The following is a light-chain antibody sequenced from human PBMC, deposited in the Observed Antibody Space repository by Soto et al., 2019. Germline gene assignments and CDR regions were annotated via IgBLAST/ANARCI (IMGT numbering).Light chain of an antibody. V-gene: IGLV2-14*01. J-gene: IGLJ1*01. CDR1: SSDVGGYNY. CDR2: DVS. Sequence: QSALTQPASVSGSPGQSITISYTGTSSDVGGYNYVSWYQQHPGKAPKLMIYDVSNRPSGVSNRFSRSKSGNTASLTISGLQAEDEAEYYCSSYTSSSTLYVFGTGTKVTVL. CDR3: SSYTSSSTLYV.